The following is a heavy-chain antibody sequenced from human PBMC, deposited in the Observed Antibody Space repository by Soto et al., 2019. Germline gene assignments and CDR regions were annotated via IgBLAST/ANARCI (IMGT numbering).Heavy chain of an antibody. J-gene: IGHJ3*02. Sequence: QVQLVESGGGLVKPGGSLRLSWAASGFTFSDYYMSWIRLARGKGLEWVSYISSSSSYTNYADSVKGRFTISRDNAKNSLYLQMNSLRAEDTAVYYCARDADILTGSDAFDIWGQGTMVTVSS. CDR2: ISSSSSYT. CDR1: GFTFSDYY. D-gene: IGHD3-9*01. CDR3: ARDADILTGSDAFDI. V-gene: IGHV3-11*05.